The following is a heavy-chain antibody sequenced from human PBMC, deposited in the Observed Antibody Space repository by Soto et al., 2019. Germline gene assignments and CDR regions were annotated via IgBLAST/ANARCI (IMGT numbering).Heavy chain of an antibody. V-gene: IGHV2-5*02. CDR2: IYWDHEK. CDR1: GFSLHTIGVG. CDR3: AHMSKDDRDRSIYGLDV. Sequence: QITLKESGPTLVKPTQTLTLTCTFSGFSLHTIGVGVGWIRQPPGKALEWLALIYWDHEKRYSPSLRSRLTITKYTSKNLVVLALTNVDPVDTVTYFCAHMSKDDRDRSIYGLDVWGPGATVTVSS. J-gene: IGHJ6*02. D-gene: IGHD2-21*02.